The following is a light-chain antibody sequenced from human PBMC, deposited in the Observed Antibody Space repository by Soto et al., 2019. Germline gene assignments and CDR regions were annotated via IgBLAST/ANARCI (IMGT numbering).Light chain of an antibody. V-gene: IGLV3-21*02. CDR1: NIGSKS. J-gene: IGLJ1*01. CDR3: QVWDSSSDHHV. Sequence: SYELTQPPSVSVAPGQTARITCGGNNIGSKSVHWYQQKPGRAPVLVVYADSDRPSGIPERFSGSNSGNTATLTISRVEAGDEADYYGQVWDSSSDHHVFGTGTKVTVL. CDR2: ADS.